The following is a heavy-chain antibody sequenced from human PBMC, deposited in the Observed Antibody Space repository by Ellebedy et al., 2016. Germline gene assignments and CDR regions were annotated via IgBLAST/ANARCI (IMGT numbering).Heavy chain of an antibody. J-gene: IGHJ5*02. V-gene: IGHV3-72*01. Sequence: GESLKISXAASGFILSDHYMDWVRQAPGKGLEWVGRSRNEANSYTTEYAASVKGRFTLSRDDSRNALYLQMNSLKSEDTAVYYCASRGDDNNDQNWFDPWGQGTLVTVSS. D-gene: IGHD5-24*01. CDR2: SRNEANSYTT. CDR3: ASRGDDNNDQNWFDP. CDR1: GFILSDHY.